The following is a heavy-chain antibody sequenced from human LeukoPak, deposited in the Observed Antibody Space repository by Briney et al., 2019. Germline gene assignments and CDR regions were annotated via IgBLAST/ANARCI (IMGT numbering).Heavy chain of an antibody. CDR1: GFTFDDYA. J-gene: IGHJ5*02. Sequence: GGSLRLSCAASGFTFDDYAMHWVRQAPGKGLEWVSGISWNSGNIGYADSVKGRFTISRDNANNSLYLQMNSLRAEDTAVYYCARLGIAAAISWFDPWGQGTLVTVSS. CDR3: ARLGIAAAISWFDP. V-gene: IGHV3-9*01. CDR2: ISWNSGNI. D-gene: IGHD6-13*01.